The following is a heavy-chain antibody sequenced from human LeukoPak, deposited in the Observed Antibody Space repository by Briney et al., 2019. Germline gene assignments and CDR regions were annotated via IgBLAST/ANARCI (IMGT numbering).Heavy chain of an antibody. CDR3: ARDGLPDTVITLYYYYGMDV. V-gene: IGHV3-11*04. D-gene: IGHD4-11*01. Sequence: PGGSLRLSCAASGFTFSDYYMSWIRQAPGKGLEWVSYISSSGSTIYYADSVKGRFTISRDNAKNSLYLQMNSLRAEDTAVYYCARDGLPDTVITLYYYYGMDVWGQGTTVTVSS. J-gene: IGHJ6*02. CDR1: GFTFSDYY. CDR2: ISSSGSTI.